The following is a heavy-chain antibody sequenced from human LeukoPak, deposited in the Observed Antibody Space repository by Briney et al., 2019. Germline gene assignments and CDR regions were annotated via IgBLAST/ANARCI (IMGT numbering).Heavy chain of an antibody. CDR2: IIGSGGRT. CDR1: GFSFSSYA. J-gene: IGHJ4*02. CDR3: ASGYSGRHGRFDY. Sequence: GALRLSCAASGFSFSSYAMSWVRQAPGKGLEWVSGIIGSGGRTDYADSVKGRFTISGDNSKNTLYLQMNSLRVEDTAVYYCASGYSGRHGRFDYWGQGTLVTVSS. V-gene: IGHV3-23*01. D-gene: IGHD1-26*01.